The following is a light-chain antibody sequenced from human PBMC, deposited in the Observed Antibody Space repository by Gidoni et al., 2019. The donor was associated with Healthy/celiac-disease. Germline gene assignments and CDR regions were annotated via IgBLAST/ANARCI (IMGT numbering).Light chain of an antibody. CDR3: QQRSNWPPYT. CDR1: QSVSSY. CDR2: DAS. J-gene: IGKJ2*01. V-gene: IGKV3-11*01. Sequence: EIVLTQSPATLSLSPGERATLSCRARQSVSSYLAWYQQKPGQAPSLLIYDASNRATGIPARFSGSGSGTDFTLTISSLEPEDFAVYYCQQRSNWPPYTFGQGTKLEI.